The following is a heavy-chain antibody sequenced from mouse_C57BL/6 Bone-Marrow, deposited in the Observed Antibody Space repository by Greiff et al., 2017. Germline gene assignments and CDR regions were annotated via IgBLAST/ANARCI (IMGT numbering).Heavy chain of an antibody. Sequence: VQGVESGAELVKPGASVKISCKASGYAFSSYWMNWVKQRPGKGLEWIGQIYPGDGDTNYNGKFKGKATLTADKSSSTAYMQLSSLTSEDSAVYFCARSEAYGSSPWFAYWGQGTLVTVSA. V-gene: IGHV1-80*01. J-gene: IGHJ3*01. CDR3: ARSEAYGSSPWFAY. CDR2: IYPGDGDT. CDR1: GYAFSSYW. D-gene: IGHD1-1*01.